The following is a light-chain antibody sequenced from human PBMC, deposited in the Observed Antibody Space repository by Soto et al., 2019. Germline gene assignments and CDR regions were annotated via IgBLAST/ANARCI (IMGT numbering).Light chain of an antibody. V-gene: IGKV3-11*01. CDR2: GIS. CDR3: QQYSKWPIT. CDR1: QSVGIY. J-gene: IGKJ5*01. Sequence: EIVLTQSPGTLSLSPGERATLSCRASQSVGIYLAWYQQKPGQAPRLLIYGISNRATGISDRFSGSGSGTEFTLTISSLQPEDFAIYYCQQYSKWPITFGQGTRLEIK.